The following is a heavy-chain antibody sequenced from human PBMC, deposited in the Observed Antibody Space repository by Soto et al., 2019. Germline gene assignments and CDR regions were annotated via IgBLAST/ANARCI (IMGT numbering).Heavy chain of an antibody. V-gene: IGHV2-70*11. CDR2: IDWDDDK. D-gene: IGHD3-10*01. CDR3: VFIILAEDGIRAVRSVSAFLRNRSSDL. Sequence: VSWTRQPPGKALEWLARIDWDDDKYYSTSLKTRLTIPKDTSKNQVVLTMTNMDPVDTATYYCVFIILAEDGIRAVRSVSAFLRNRSSDL. J-gene: IGHJ2*01.